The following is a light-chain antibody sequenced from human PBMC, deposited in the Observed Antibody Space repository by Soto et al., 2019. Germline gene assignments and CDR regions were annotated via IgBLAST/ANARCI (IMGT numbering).Light chain of an antibody. Sequence: QSVLTQSPSVSGAPGQRVTLSCTGSSSNIGAGYDVHWYQQLPGAAPKLLIYDNNNRPSGVPDRFSGSKSGASASLTISGLQAEDEADYYCSSYTSSSTYVFGTGTKVTVL. J-gene: IGLJ1*01. CDR1: SSNIGAGYD. V-gene: IGLV1-40*01. CDR2: DNN. CDR3: SSYTSSSTYV.